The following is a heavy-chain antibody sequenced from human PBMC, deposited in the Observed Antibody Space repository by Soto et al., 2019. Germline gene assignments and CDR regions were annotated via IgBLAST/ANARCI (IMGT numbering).Heavy chain of an antibody. CDR1: GFNVGAFA. Sequence: TVGSLRLSCAASGFNVGAFAVNWVRQAPGKGLEWVSGISVSDAFIYYADSVRGRFSISRDASENILYLQMNSLRVDDTALYYCTRETVAGITGLDYWGPGTLVTVSS. J-gene: IGHJ4*02. CDR2: ISVSDAFI. CDR3: TRETVAGITGLDY. V-gene: IGHV3-23*01. D-gene: IGHD1-20*01.